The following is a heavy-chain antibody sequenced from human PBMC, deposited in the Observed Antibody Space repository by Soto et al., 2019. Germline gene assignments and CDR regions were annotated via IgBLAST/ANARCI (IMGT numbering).Heavy chain of an antibody. D-gene: IGHD6-13*01. CDR3: AKDSSSWYASFDY. CDR1: GFTFDDYA. V-gene: IGHV3-9*01. J-gene: IGHJ4*02. Sequence: EVQLVDSGGGLVQPGRSLRLSCAASGFTFDDYAMHWVRQAPGKGLEWVSGISWNSGSIGYADSVKGRFTISRDNAKNSLYLQMNSLGAEDTALYYCAKDSSSWYASFDYWGQGTLVTVSS. CDR2: ISWNSGSI.